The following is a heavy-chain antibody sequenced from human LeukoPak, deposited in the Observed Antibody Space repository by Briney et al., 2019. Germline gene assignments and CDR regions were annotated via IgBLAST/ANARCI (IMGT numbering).Heavy chain of an antibody. D-gene: IGHD2-2*01. CDR1: GFTFSSYA. J-gene: IGHJ4*02. V-gene: IGHV3-23*01. CDR2: ISGSGGST. Sequence: GGSLRLSCAASGFTFSSYAMSWVRQAPGKGLEWVSAISGSGGSTYYADSVKGRFTISRDNSKNTLYLQMNSLRAEDTAVYYCAKDGFCNSTNCYGLDDYWGQGTLVTVSS. CDR3: AKDGFCNSTNCYGLDDY.